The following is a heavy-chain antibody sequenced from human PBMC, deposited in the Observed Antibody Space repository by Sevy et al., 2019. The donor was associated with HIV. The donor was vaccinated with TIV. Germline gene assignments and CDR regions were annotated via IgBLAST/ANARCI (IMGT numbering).Heavy chain of an antibody. CDR1: GGSISSYY. V-gene: IGHV4-59*01. Sequence: SETLSLTCTVSGGSISSYYWSWIRQPPGKGLEWIGYIYYSGSTNYNPSLKSQVTISVDTSKNQFSLKLSSVTAADTAVYYCARLYYDFWSGYYVYFDYWGQGTLVTVSS. CDR2: IYYSGST. D-gene: IGHD3-3*01. J-gene: IGHJ4*02. CDR3: ARLYYDFWSGYYVYFDY.